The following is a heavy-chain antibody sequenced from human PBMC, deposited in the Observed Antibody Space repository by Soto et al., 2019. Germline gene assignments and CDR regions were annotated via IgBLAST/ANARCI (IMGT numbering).Heavy chain of an antibody. CDR3: ERDGLRQYAFDI. J-gene: IGHJ3*02. Sequence: EVQLVESGGGLVQPGGSLRLSCAASGFTFSSYAMHWVRQAPGKGLEYVSAISSNGGSTYYANSVKGRFTISRDNSKTPLYLQIRRLRAEHMAVYYRERDGLRQYAFDIWGQGTMVTVSS. CDR2: ISSNGGST. CDR1: GFTFSSYA. D-gene: IGHD4-17*01. V-gene: IGHV3-64*01.